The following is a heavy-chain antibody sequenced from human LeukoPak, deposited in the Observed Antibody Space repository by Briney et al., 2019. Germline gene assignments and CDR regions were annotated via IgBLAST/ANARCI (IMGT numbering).Heavy chain of an antibody. CDR2: ISYDGSKK. J-gene: IGHJ6*02. V-gene: IGHV3-30*03. CDR1: GFTFSSYG. D-gene: IGHD3-16*01. Sequence: GGSLRLSCAASGFTFSSYGIHWVRQAPGKGLEWLALISYDGSKKYYADSVKGRFTISRDNSNNTLYLQMHSLRAEDTAVYYCARRSRYDYSYYYYGLDVWGQGTTVTVSS. CDR3: ARRSRYDYSYYYYGLDV.